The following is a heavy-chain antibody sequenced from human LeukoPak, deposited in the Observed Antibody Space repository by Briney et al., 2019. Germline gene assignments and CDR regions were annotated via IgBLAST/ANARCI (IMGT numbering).Heavy chain of an antibody. CDR3: ATGGGWYFDY. CDR2: ISGNGGST. D-gene: IGHD6-19*01. Sequence: PGGSLRLSCAASGFTFDDYVMHWVRQAPGKGLEWVSLISGNGGSTYYADSVKGRFTISRDNSKNSLYLQMNSLRVEDTAVYYCATGGGWYFDYWGQGALITASS. V-gene: IGHV3-43*02. CDR1: GFTFDDYV. J-gene: IGHJ4*02.